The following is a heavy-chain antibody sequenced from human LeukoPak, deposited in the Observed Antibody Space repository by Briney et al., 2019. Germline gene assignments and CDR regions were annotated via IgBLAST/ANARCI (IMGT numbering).Heavy chain of an antibody. J-gene: IGHJ4*02. CDR1: GYTFTSYG. CDR3: ARGPGIRFLEWPKAGY. V-gene: IGHV1-18*01. Sequence: ASVKVSCKASGYTFTSYGISWVRQAPGQGLEWMGWISAYNGNTNYAQKFQGRVTMTRDTSISTAYMELSRLRSDDTAVYYCARGPGIRFLEWPKAGYWGQGTLVTVSS. CDR2: ISAYNGNT. D-gene: IGHD3-3*01.